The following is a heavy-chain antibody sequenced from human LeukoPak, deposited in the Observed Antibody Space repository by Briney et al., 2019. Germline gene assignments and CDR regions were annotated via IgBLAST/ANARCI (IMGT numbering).Heavy chain of an antibody. Sequence: QPGRSLRLPCAASGFTFSSYGMHWVRQAPGKGLEWVASINHNGNVNYYVDSVKGRFTISRDNAKNSLYLQMSNLRAEDTAVYFCARGGGLDVWGQGATVTVSS. J-gene: IGHJ6*02. CDR2: INHNGNVN. D-gene: IGHD3-16*01. CDR3: ARGGGLDV. V-gene: IGHV3-7*03. CDR1: GFTFSSYG.